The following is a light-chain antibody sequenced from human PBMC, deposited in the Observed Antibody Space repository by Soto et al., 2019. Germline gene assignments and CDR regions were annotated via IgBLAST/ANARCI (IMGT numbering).Light chain of an antibody. CDR1: SSDVGGYNY. J-gene: IGLJ2*01. V-gene: IGLV2-14*01. Sequence: QSALTQPASVSGSPGQSITISCTGTSSDVGGYNYISWHQQHPGKAPKLMIYDVSYRPSGVSNRFSGSKSGNTASLTISGLQAEDEADYYCNSYTSISTLVFGGGTKLTVL. CDR2: DVS. CDR3: NSYTSISTLV.